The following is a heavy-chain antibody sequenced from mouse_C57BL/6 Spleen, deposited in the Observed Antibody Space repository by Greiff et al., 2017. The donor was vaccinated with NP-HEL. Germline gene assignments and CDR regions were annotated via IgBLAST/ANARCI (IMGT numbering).Heavy chain of an antibody. J-gene: IGHJ3*01. V-gene: IGHV1-64*01. CDR2: IHPNSGST. D-gene: IGHD1-1*01. CDR3: VRRENYGSRYSWFAY. CDR1: GYTFTSYW. Sequence: QVQLKQPGAELVKPGASVKLSCKASGYTFTSYWMHWVKQRPGQGLEWIGMIHPNSGSTNYNEKFKSKATLTVDKSSSTAYMQLSSLTSEDSAVYYCVRRENYGSRYSWFAYWGQGTLVTVSA.